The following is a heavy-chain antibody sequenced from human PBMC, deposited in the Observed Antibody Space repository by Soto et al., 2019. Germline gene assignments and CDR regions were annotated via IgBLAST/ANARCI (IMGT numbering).Heavy chain of an antibody. V-gene: IGHV4-31*03. CDR3: ARATSRITGTPYTDIDY. J-gene: IGHJ4*02. D-gene: IGHD1-20*01. Sequence: QVQLQASGPGLVKPSQTLSLTCTVSGGSISRGGYYWSWIRQHPGRGLEWIGYIYYSGSTYYNPALKSRVTISVDTSKNQFSLKLRSVTAADTDVDYCARATSRITGTPYTDIDYWGQGTLVTVSS. CDR2: IYYSGST. CDR1: GGSISRGGYY.